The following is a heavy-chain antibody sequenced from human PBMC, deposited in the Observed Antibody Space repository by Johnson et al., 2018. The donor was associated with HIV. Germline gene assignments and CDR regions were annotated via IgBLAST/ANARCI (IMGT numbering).Heavy chain of an antibody. Sequence: VQLVESGGGVVRPGGSLRLSCGASGFTFGDYGMSWVRQAPGKGLEWVFGINWNGGSTGYADSVKGRCTISRDNDKKSLYLQMNSLRAEDTAFYYCARRDSGSLSFDIWGQGTMVTVSS. J-gene: IGHJ3*02. V-gene: IGHV3-20*04. CDR2: INWNGGST. D-gene: IGHD1-26*01. CDR3: ARRDSGSLSFDI. CDR1: GFTFGDYG.